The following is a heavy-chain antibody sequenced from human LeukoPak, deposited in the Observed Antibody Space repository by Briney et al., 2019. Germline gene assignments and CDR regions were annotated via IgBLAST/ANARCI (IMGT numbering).Heavy chain of an antibody. CDR2: IWYDGSNK. CDR3: ARGWFGEQNYYYYGMDV. Sequence: GGSLRLSCAASGFTFSSYGMHWVRQAPGKGLEWVAVIWYDGSNKYYADSVKGRFTISRDNSKNTLYLQMNSLRAEDTAVYYCARGWFGEQNYYYYGMDVWGQGTTVTVSS. D-gene: IGHD3-10*01. V-gene: IGHV3-33*01. CDR1: GFTFSSYG. J-gene: IGHJ6*02.